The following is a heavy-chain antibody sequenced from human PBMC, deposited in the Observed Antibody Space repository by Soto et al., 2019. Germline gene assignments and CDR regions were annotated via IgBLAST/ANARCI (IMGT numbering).Heavy chain of an antibody. D-gene: IGHD2-21*02. Sequence: PSETLSLTCTVSGGSISSGGYYWSWIRQHPGKGLEWIGYIYYSGSTYYNPSLKSRVTISVDTSKNQFSLKLSSVTAADTAVYYCARPIPVVTADNAFDICAKGT. J-gene: IGHJ3*02. CDR2: IYYSGST. CDR1: GGSISSGGYY. V-gene: IGHV4-31*03. CDR3: ARPIPVVTADNAFDI.